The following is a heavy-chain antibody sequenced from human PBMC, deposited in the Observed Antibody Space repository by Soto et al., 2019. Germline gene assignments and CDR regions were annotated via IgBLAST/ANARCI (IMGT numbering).Heavy chain of an antibody. CDR2: ISYDGSNK. CDR1: GFTFSSYG. Sequence: GGSLRLSCAASGFTFSSYGMHWVRQAPGKGLEWVAVISYDGSNKYYADSVKGRFTISRDNSKNTLYLQMNSLRAEDTAVYYCANGHSSIAAAGGGDYWGQGTLVTVPQ. CDR3: ANGHSSIAAAGGGDY. D-gene: IGHD6-13*01. V-gene: IGHV3-30*18. J-gene: IGHJ4*02.